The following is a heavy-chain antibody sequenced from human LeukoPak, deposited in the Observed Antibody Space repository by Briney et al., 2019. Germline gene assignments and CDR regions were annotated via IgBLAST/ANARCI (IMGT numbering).Heavy chain of an antibody. J-gene: IGHJ4*02. CDR3: AREPLHYFGSAPPARDF. D-gene: IGHD3-10*01. CDR1: GGSINSYY. V-gene: IGHV4-4*07. CDR2: IYTSGST. Sequence: TSETLSLTCTVSGGSINSYYWSWLRQPAGKGLEWIGRIYTSGSTNYNPSLKSRVTLSVDTSKNQSSLKLTSVTAADTAVYYCAREPLHYFGSAPPARDFWGQGTLVTVSS.